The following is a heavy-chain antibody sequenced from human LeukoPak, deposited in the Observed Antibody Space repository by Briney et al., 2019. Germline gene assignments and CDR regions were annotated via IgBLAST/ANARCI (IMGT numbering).Heavy chain of an antibody. D-gene: IGHD5-24*01. V-gene: IGHV6-1*01. CDR3: ARDQGVEMATIFDY. CDR2: TYYRSKWYN. CDR1: GDSVSSNRAA. J-gene: IGHJ4*02. Sequence: SQTLSLTCAISGDSVSSNRAAWNWTRQSPSRGLEWLGRTYYRSKWYNDYAVSVKSRITINPDTSKNQFSLQLNSVTPEDTAVYFCARDQGVEMATIFDYWGQGTLVTVSS.